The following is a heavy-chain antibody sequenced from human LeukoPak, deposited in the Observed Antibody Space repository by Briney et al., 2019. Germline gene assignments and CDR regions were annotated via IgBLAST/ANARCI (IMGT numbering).Heavy chain of an antibody. Sequence: SETLSLTCTVSGDSISSNHYSWGWVRQPPGKGLEWIGSGTTYYNPSLKSRVTISVDTSKYQFSLKLSSVTAADTAVYYCARTGGYMVRGVQNWFDPWGQGTLVTVSS. CDR3: ARTGGYMVRGVQNWFDP. V-gene: IGHV4-39*01. D-gene: IGHD3-10*01. J-gene: IGHJ5*02. CDR1: GDSISSNHYS. CDR2: GTT.